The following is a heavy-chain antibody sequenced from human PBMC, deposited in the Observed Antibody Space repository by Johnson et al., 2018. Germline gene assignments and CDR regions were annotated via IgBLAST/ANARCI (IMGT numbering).Heavy chain of an antibody. CDR3: ARGNWGDAFEI. J-gene: IGHJ3*02. V-gene: IGHV3-33*01. Sequence: VQLVESGGGVVQPGRSLRLSCAASGFTFSSYGMHWVRQAPGKGLEWVAVIWYDGSNKYYADSVKGRFTISRDNSKNTLYLQMNSLRAEETAVYYCARGNWGDAFEIWGQGTMVTVSS. D-gene: IGHD7-27*01. CDR2: IWYDGSNK. CDR1: GFTFSSYG.